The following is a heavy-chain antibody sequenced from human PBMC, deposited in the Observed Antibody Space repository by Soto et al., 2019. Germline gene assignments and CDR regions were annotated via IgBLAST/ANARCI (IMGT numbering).Heavy chain of an antibody. Sequence: PSETLSLTCTVSGGSISSYYWSWIRQPPGKGLEWIGYIYYSGSTNYNPSLKSRVTISVDTSKNQFSLKLSSVTAADTAVYYCARDSTRFTYYYDSSGSGRAFDIWGQGTMVT. CDR3: ARDSTRFTYYYDSSGSGRAFDI. CDR2: IYYSGST. D-gene: IGHD3-22*01. CDR1: GGSISSYY. V-gene: IGHV4-59*01. J-gene: IGHJ3*02.